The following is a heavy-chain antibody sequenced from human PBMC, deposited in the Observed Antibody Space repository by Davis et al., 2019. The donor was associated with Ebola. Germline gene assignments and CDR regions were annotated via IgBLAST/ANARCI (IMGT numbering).Heavy chain of an antibody. CDR2: ISNDGIT. J-gene: IGHJ4*02. Sequence: GESLKISCVASEYSVSTNFLSWVRQAPGKGLEWVSVISNDGITNYIDSVKGRFTIPSDSSKETFYLQMNSLRAEDTAVYYCAVGHYSNTNGWGQGILVTVSS. CDR3: AVGHYSNTNG. D-gene: IGHD4-11*01. CDR1: EYSVSTNF. V-gene: IGHV3-53*01.